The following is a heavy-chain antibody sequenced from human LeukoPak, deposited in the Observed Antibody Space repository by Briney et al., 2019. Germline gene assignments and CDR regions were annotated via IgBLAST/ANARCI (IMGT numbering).Heavy chain of an antibody. Sequence: ASVKVSCKASGYTFTSYDINWVRQATGQGLEWMGWTNPNSGNTGYAQKFQGRVTITRNTSISTAYMELSSLRSEDTAVYYCARVGDYGDYGPLDYWGQGTLVTVSS. CDR2: TNPNSGNT. CDR1: GYTFTSYD. D-gene: IGHD4-17*01. CDR3: ARVGDYGDYGPLDY. J-gene: IGHJ4*02. V-gene: IGHV1-8*03.